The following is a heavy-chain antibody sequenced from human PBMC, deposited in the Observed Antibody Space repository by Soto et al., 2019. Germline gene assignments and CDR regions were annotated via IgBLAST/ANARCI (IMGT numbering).Heavy chain of an antibody. CDR3: ARDQNYDFWSPPSFDP. CDR1: GFTFSSYW. Sequence: EVQLVESGGGLVQPGGSLRLSCAASGFTFSSYWMSWVRQAPGKGLEWVANIKQDGSEKYYVDSVKGGFTISRDNAKNSLYLQMNSLRAEDTAVYYCARDQNYDFWSPPSFDPWGQGTLVTVSS. J-gene: IGHJ5*02. CDR2: IKQDGSEK. D-gene: IGHD3-3*01. V-gene: IGHV3-7*01.